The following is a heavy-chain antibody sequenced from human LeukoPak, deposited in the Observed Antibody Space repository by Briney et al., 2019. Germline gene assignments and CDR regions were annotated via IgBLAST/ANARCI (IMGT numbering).Heavy chain of an antibody. CDR2: INSDGSST. Sequence: GGSLRLSCAASGFTFSSYWMHWVRQAPGKGLVWVSRINSDGSSTSYADSVKGRFTISRDNAKNTLYLQMNSLRAEDTAVYYCARGAGAVAGTGDWFDPWGQGTLVTVSS. V-gene: IGHV3-74*01. CDR1: GFTFSSYW. D-gene: IGHD6-19*01. CDR3: ARGAGAVAGTGDWFDP. J-gene: IGHJ5*02.